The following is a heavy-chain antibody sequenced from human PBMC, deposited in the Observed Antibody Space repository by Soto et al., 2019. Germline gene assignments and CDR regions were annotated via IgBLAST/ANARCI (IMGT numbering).Heavy chain of an antibody. Sequence: QLQLQESGSGLVKPSQTLSLTCAVSGGSISSGGYSWSWIRQPPGKGLECSEYIYHSRSTYYNPYLKSRVTISVDSSKNQSSLKLSSVTAAETAVYYCARVPGPWGQGTLVTVSS. CDR3: ARVPGP. D-gene: IGHD3-10*01. CDR1: GGSISSGGYS. V-gene: IGHV4-30-2*01. J-gene: IGHJ5*02. CDR2: IYHSRST.